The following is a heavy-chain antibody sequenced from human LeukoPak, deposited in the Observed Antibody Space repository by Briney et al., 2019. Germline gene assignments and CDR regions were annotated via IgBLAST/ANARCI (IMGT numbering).Heavy chain of an antibody. V-gene: IGHV4-34*01. J-gene: IGHJ4*02. CDR2: INHSGST. D-gene: IGHD1-26*01. CDR3: ARGWLAVGAFDY. CDR1: GGSFSGYY. Sequence: SETLSLTCAVYGGSFSGYYWSWIRQPPGKGLEWIGEINHSGSTNYNPSLKSRVTISVDTSKNQFSLKLSSVTAADTAVYYCARGWLAVGAFDYWGQGTLVTVSS.